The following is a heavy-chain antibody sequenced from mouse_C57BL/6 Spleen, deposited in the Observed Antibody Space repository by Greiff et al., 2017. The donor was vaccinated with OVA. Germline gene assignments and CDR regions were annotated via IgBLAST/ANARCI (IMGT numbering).Heavy chain of an antibody. Sequence: QVQLQQPGAELVKPGASVKLSCKASGYTFTSYWMHWVKQRPGQGLEWIGMIHPNSGSTNYNEKFKSKATLTVDKSSSTAYMQLSSLTSEDSAVYDCAREVGTGAMDYWGQGTSVTVSS. CDR3: AREVGTGAMDY. CDR2: IHPNSGST. J-gene: IGHJ4*01. D-gene: IGHD1-1*02. CDR1: GYTFTSYW. V-gene: IGHV1-64*01.